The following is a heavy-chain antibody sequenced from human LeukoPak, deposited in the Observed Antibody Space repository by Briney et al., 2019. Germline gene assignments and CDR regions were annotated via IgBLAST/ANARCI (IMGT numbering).Heavy chain of an antibody. CDR2: MDTFGGI. V-gene: IGHV3-66*03. J-gene: IGHJ4*02. Sequence: GGSLRLSCAASDFSVNNNYMYWVRQAPGKGLEWVSLMDTFGGIYYRDSVKGRFTISRDNSKNTLYLQMNSLRAEDTAVYYCARDGRGGYYFDYWGQGTLVTVSS. CDR3: ARDGRGGYYFDY. D-gene: IGHD4-23*01. CDR1: DFSVNNNY.